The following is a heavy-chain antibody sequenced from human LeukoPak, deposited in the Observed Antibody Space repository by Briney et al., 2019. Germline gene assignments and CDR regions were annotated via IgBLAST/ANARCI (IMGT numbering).Heavy chain of an antibody. Sequence: ASVKVSCKASGYTFTSYGISWVRQAPGQGLEWMGWISAYNGNTNYAQKLQGRVTMTTDTSTSTAYMELSSLRSEDTAVYYCATRNKDIVVDDSPVMDVWGKGTTVTVSS. CDR2: ISAYNGNT. CDR1: GYTFTSYG. J-gene: IGHJ6*04. CDR3: ATRNKDIVVDDSPVMDV. D-gene: IGHD2-15*01. V-gene: IGHV1-18*04.